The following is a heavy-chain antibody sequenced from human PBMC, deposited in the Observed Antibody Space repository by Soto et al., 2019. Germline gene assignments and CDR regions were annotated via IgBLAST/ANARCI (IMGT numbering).Heavy chain of an antibody. CDR3: XXXXXXXXXXXXXVDF. CDR1: GFTFNNYA. CDR2: ISGGDDTT. J-gene: IGHJ4*02. V-gene: IGHV3-23*01. Sequence: EVQLLESGGGLVQPGGSLRLSCAASGFTFNNYAMTWVRQAPGKGXEXXSAISGGDDTTSYADSVKGRFTVSRDGXXXXXXXXXXXXXXXXXXXXXXXXXXXXXXXXXXXVDFWGQGTLVTVSS.